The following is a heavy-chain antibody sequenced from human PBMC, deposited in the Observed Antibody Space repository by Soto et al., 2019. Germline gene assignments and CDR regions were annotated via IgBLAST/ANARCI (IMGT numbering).Heavy chain of an antibody. CDR1: GDSIRSYY. V-gene: IGHV4-59*01. Sequence: SETLSLTCSVSGDSIRSYYWTWLRQPPGKGLQWIGYVFHTGNTNYNPSLKSRVTISEDASTNQVSLRLTSVTAADTAVYFCAREQYNWQIWGPGTLVTV. J-gene: IGHJ4*02. D-gene: IGHD1-20*01. CDR2: VFHTGNT. CDR3: AREQYNWQI.